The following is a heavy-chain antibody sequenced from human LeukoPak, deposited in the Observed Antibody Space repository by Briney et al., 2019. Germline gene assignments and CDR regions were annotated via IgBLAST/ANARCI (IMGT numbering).Heavy chain of an antibody. CDR2: ISYDGSNK. J-gene: IGHJ4*02. Sequence: PGGSLRLSCAASGFIFSSYAMHWVRQAPGKGLEWVAVISYDGSNKYYADSVKGRFTISRDNSKNTLYLQMNSLRAEDTAVYYCARGRALYVFDYWGQGTLVTVSS. CDR3: ARGRALYVFDY. D-gene: IGHD2-2*02. CDR1: GFIFSSYA. V-gene: IGHV3-30*04.